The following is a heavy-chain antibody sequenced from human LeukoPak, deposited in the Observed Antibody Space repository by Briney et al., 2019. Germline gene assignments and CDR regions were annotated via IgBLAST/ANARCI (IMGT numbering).Heavy chain of an antibody. D-gene: IGHD2-2*01. CDR3: ARTHCDTASCLVIDY. CDR1: GYTFSSYG. V-gene: IGHV1-18*01. Sequence: ASVMVSCKASGYTFSSYGITWVWQAPGQGLEWTGWINAYNGNTNYAQNVQGRVTMTTDTSTSTAYMELRSLRSDDTAVYYCARTHCDTASCLVIDYWGQGTLVTVSS. J-gene: IGHJ4*02. CDR2: INAYNGNT.